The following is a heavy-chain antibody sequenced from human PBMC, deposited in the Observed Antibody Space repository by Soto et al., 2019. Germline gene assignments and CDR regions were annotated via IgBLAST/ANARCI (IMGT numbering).Heavy chain of an antibody. D-gene: IGHD3-3*01. J-gene: IGHJ4*02. CDR3: SRHSDDFWSGYQSYFDY. CDR2: IYYSGST. V-gene: IGHV4-39*01. CDR1: GGSISSSSYY. Sequence: PSETLSLTCTVSGGSISSSSYYWGWIRQPPGKGLEWIGSIYYSGSTYYNPSLKSRVTISVDTSKNQFTLKLSSVTAADTSVYYCSRHSDDFWSGYQSYFDYWGQGTLVTVSS.